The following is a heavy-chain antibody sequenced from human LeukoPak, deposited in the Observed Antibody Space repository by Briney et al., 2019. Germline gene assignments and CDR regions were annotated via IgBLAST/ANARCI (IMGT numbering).Heavy chain of an antibody. D-gene: IGHD5-24*01. Sequence: ASVKVSCKASGYAFNDYSMHWVRQAPGQGLEWMGWITPNSGGTNYAQKFQGWVTMTRDTSIGTAYMELSRLRSDDTAVYYCAREESEMATISYYYGMDVWGQGTTVTVSS. V-gene: IGHV1-2*04. J-gene: IGHJ6*02. CDR2: ITPNSGGT. CDR1: GYAFNDYS. CDR3: AREESEMATISYYYGMDV.